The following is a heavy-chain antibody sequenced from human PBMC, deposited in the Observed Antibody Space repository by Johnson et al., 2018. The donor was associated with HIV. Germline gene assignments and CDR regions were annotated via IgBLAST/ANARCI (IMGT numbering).Heavy chain of an antibody. J-gene: IGHJ3*02. CDR2: ISSSGSTI. CDR3: TTTTFIKATGGTRPLDI. V-gene: IGHV3-11*01. CDR1: GFTFSDHY. Sequence: QMQLVESGGGLVKPGGSLRLSCAVSGFTFSDHYMSWIRQAPGKGLEWVSYISSSGSTIYYADSVKGRFTISRDNAKNTLYLQMNSLRAEDTAVYYCTTTTFIKATGGTRPLDIWGQGTMVTVSS. D-gene: IGHD2-8*02.